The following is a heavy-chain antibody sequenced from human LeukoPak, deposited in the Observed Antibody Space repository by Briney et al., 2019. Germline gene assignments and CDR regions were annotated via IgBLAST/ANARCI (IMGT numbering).Heavy chain of an antibody. J-gene: IGHJ5*02. Sequence: PSETLSLTCTVSGGSISSYYWSWIRQPPGKGLEWIGYIYYSGSTNYNPSLKSRVTISVDTSKYQFSLKLSSVTAADTAGYYCAREYSSSDNWFDPWGQGTLVTVSS. CDR2: IYYSGST. V-gene: IGHV4-59*01. CDR3: AREYSSSDNWFDP. D-gene: IGHD6-6*01. CDR1: GGSISSYY.